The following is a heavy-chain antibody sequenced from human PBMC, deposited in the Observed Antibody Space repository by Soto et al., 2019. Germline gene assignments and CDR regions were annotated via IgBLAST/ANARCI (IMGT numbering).Heavy chain of an antibody. Sequence: QVQLVQSGAEVKKPGASVKVSCKASGYIFIHYYILWVRQGPGQGLEWMAIINPNGGSTNYAQKFQGRVTVTSDTSTSTVSMELNSLGSDDTAVYFCARSLLQGDFWGQGTLVTVSS. CDR1: GYIFIHYY. J-gene: IGHJ4*02. CDR2: INPNGGST. CDR3: ARSLLQGDF. D-gene: IGHD2-21*01. V-gene: IGHV1-46*01.